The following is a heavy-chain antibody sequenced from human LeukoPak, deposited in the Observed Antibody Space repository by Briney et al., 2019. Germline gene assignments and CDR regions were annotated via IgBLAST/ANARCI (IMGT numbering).Heavy chain of an antibody. CDR2: IIDSGSTT. Sequence: PGGSLRLSCAASRLTFSNYAMSWVRQAPGGGLEWVSVIIDSGSTTYYADSVKGRFTISRDDSKNTLYLQMNTLRAEDTGVYYCAKALRLGDSSLFRPIDNWGQGILVTVSS. CDR3: AKALRLGDSSLFRPIDN. CDR1: RLTFSNYA. J-gene: IGHJ4*02. D-gene: IGHD3-16*02. V-gene: IGHV3-23*01.